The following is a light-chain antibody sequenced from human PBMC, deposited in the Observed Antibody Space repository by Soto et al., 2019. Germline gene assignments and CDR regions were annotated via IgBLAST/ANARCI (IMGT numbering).Light chain of an antibody. CDR3: QQYGRSPKLT. CDR1: QRVSSRY. Sequence: EIVLTQSPGTLSLSPGERATLSCKASQRVSSRYLAWFQQKPGQAPRLLIYGSSSRATGVPDRFSGSVSGTDFTLTISSLQPEDFAVYYCQQYGRSPKLTFGGGTKVEIK. V-gene: IGKV3-20*01. J-gene: IGKJ4*01. CDR2: GSS.